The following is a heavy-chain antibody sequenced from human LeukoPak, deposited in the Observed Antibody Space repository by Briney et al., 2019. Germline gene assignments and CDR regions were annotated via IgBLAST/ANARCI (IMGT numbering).Heavy chain of an antibody. Sequence: GGSLRLSCAASGFTFSSYAMSWVRQAPGKGLEWVSAISGSGGSTYYADSVKGRFTISRDNSKSTLYLQMNSLRAEDTAVYYCARLVCSTIPCYGKFYFDSWGQGTLVPVSS. CDR1: GFTFSSYA. J-gene: IGHJ4*02. CDR2: ISGSGGST. CDR3: ARLVCSTIPCYGKFYFDS. D-gene: IGHD2-2*01. V-gene: IGHV3-23*01.